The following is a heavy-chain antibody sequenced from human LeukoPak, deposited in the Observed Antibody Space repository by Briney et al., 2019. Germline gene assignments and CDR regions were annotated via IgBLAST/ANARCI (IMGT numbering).Heavy chain of an antibody. CDR2: ISSSSSTI. CDR3: ARIGRVTPLYAFDI. D-gene: IGHD4-23*01. Sequence: PGGSLRLSCAASGFTFSSYSMNWVRQAPGKGLEWVSYISSSSSTIYYADSVKGRFTISRDNAKNSLYLQMNSLRVEDTAVYYCARIGRVTPLYAFDIWGQGTMVTVSS. V-gene: IGHV3-48*04. J-gene: IGHJ3*02. CDR1: GFTFSSYS.